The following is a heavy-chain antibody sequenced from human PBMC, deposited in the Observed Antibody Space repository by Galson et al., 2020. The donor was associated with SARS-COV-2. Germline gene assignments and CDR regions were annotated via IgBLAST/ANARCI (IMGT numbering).Heavy chain of an antibody. CDR1: GGSISSSSYY. CDR3: ARDLDCGGDCSLDY. J-gene: IGHJ4*02. Sequence: SETLSLTCTVSGGSISSSSYYWGWIRQPPGKGLEWIGSIYYSGSTYYNPSLKSRVTISVDTSKNQFSLKLSSVTAADTAVYYCARDLDCGGDCSLDYWGQGTLVTVSS. CDR2: IYYSGST. D-gene: IGHD2-21*01. V-gene: IGHV4-39*02.